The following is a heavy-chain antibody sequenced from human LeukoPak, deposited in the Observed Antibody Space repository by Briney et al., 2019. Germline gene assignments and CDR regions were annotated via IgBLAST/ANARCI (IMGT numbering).Heavy chain of an antibody. Sequence: ASVKVSCKASGGTFSSYAISWVRQAPGQGLEWMGRIIPILGIANYAQKFQGRVTITADKSTSTAYMELSSLRSEVTAVYYCAREFSGASPFDYWGQGTLVTVSS. D-gene: IGHD6-25*01. CDR3: AREFSGASPFDY. CDR2: IIPILGIA. V-gene: IGHV1-69*04. J-gene: IGHJ4*02. CDR1: GGTFSSYA.